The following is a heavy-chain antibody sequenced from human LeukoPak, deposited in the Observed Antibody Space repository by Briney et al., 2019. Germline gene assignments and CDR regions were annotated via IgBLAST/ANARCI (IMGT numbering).Heavy chain of an antibody. V-gene: IGHV3-30*18. CDR2: ISYDGSNK. CDR3: AKDRGDGYLFDY. CDR1: GFTFSSYG. Sequence: GGSLRLSCAASGFTFSSYGMHWVRQAPGKGLEWVAVISYDGSNKYYADSVKGRFTISRDNSKNTLYLQMNSLRAEDMAVYYCAKDRGDGYLFDYWGQGTLVTVSS. D-gene: IGHD5-24*01. J-gene: IGHJ4*02.